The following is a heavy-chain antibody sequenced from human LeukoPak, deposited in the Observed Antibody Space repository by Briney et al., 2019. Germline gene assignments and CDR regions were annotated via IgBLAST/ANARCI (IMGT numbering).Heavy chain of an antibody. CDR2: VHYSGTA. CDR1: DGSITNYD. J-gene: IGHJ4*02. V-gene: IGHV4-59*01. Sequence: SETLSLTCTVSDGSITNYDWSWVRQPPGKGLEFIGHVHYSGTANYNPSLRSRVTISIDTSKKHFFLKLKSVTAADTAVYYCARGGELLRPADYWGQGTLVTVSS. CDR3: ARGGELLRPADY. D-gene: IGHD1-26*01.